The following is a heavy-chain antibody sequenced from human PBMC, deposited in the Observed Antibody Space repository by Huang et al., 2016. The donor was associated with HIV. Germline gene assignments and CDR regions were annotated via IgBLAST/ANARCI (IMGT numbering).Heavy chain of an antibody. CDR2: IYYSGST. J-gene: IGHJ4*02. CDR1: GGSIRSDNYS. D-gene: IGHD3-10*01. Sequence: QLQLQESGPGLVKPSETLSLTCTVSGGSIRSDNYSWGWIRQPPGKGLEWIGSIYYSGSTDYNPSLKGRVTITVDTSKNQFSLKMRSVTAADTAVYYCARLPGSITMIRGVITDPYWGQGTLVTVSS. CDR3: ARLPGSITMIRGVITDPY. V-gene: IGHV4-39*01.